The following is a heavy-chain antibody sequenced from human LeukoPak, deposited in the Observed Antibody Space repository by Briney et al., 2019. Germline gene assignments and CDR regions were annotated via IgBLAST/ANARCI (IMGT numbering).Heavy chain of an antibody. J-gene: IGHJ1*01. CDR2: ISGSGGST. V-gene: IGHV3-23*01. CDR1: GFTFSSYA. D-gene: IGHD3-10*01. Sequence: GGSLRLSCAASGFTFSSYAMSWVRQAPGKGLEWVSAISGSGGSTYYADSVKGRFTVSRDNAKNPLYLQMNTLRAEDTAVYYCVRDGAVVTSGSYPWRYFQYWGLGTLVTVSS. CDR3: VRDGAVVTSGSYPWRYFQY.